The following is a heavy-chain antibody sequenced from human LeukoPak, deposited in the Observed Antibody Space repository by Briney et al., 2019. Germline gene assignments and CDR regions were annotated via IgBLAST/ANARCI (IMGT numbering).Heavy chain of an antibody. CDR2: IYHSGIT. Sequence: PSETLSLTCIVSGGSMRNYYWGWIRQPPGKGPEWIGYIYHSGITRFNPSLKSRASISLDTSKKQFSLKLTSVTAADTAVYYCARSRYYYDTSGYAYWGQGTHVTVSS. J-gene: IGHJ4*02. V-gene: IGHV4-59*01. CDR3: ARSRYYYDTSGYAY. D-gene: IGHD3-22*01. CDR1: GGSMRNYY.